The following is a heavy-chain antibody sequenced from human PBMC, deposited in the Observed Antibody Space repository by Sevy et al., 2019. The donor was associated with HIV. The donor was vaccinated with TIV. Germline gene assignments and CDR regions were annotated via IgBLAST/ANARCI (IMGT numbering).Heavy chain of an antibody. CDR3: ARSTAGLEDFYYGMDV. J-gene: IGHJ6*02. Sequence: ASVKVSGKASGYTFTNYGFCWVRQAPGQGLEWMGWISAYNGNTNYAQKFQGRVTMTTDTSTTTAYTELRSLRSDDTGLYSCARSTAGLEDFYYGMDVWGQGTTVTVAS. V-gene: IGHV1-18*01. D-gene: IGHD3-10*01. CDR2: ISAYNGNT. CDR1: GYTFTNYG.